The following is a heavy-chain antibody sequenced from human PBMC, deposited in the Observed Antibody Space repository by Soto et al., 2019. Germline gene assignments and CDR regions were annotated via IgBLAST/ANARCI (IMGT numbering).Heavy chain of an antibody. CDR3: VRLRDSSGYGLGPLVY. CDR1: GYSFTSYW. Sequence: PGESLKISCKGSGYSFTSYWIGWVRQMPGKGLEWMGIIYPGDSDTRYSPSFQGQVTISADKSISTAYLQWSSLKASDTAMYYCVRLRDSSGYGLGPLVYGGQGTLDTVFS. J-gene: IGHJ4*02. CDR2: IYPGDSDT. D-gene: IGHD3-22*01. V-gene: IGHV5-51*01.